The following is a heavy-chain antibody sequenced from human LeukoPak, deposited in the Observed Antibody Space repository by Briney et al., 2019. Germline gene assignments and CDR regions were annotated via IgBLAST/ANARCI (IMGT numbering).Heavy chain of an antibody. V-gene: IGHV3-23*01. D-gene: IGHD1-26*01. CDR2: ISGSGGST. CDR3: AKDAAQWELLPVYFDY. CDR1: GFTFSSYA. Sequence: GGSLRLSCAASGFTFSSYAMSWVRQAPGKGLEWVSAISGSGGSTYYADSVKGRFTISRDNSKNTPYLQMNSLRAEDTAVYYCAKDAAQWELLPVYFDYWGQGTLVTVSS. J-gene: IGHJ4*02.